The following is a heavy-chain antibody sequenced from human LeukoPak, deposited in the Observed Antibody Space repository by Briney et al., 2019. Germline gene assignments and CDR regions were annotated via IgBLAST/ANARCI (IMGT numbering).Heavy chain of an antibody. Sequence: GGSLRLSCATSGFIFSHHGMNWVRQAPGKGLEWVSGIRADAVTTYYADSVKGRFIISRDNSKNTEYLQMNSLSAEDAAVYYCVKDDGWVQYANWGQGTLVTVSS. CDR2: IRADAVTT. CDR1: GFIFSHHG. D-gene: IGHD5-24*01. V-gene: IGHV3-23*01. CDR3: VKDDGWVQYAN. J-gene: IGHJ4*02.